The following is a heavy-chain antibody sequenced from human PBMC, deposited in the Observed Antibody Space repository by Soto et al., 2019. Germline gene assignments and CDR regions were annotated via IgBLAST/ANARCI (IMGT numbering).Heavy chain of an antibody. V-gene: IGHV4-39*01. CDR1: GVSISSSNYY. J-gene: IGHJ4*02. CDR3: ARLGGVIAASDFDY. CDR2: IYYTGST. Sequence: PSETLSLTCSVSGVSISSSNYYWGWIRQPPGKGLEWVGTIYYTGSTYYNPPLKSRVTMSLQTSKNQFSLNLTSVTAADTAVYYCARLGGVIAASDFDYWGQGALVTVS. D-gene: IGHD2-15*01.